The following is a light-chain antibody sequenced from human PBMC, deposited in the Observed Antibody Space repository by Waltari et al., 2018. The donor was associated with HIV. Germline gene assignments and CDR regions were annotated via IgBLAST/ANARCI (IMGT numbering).Light chain of an antibody. CDR1: SSDVGGYNY. J-gene: IGLJ2*01. V-gene: IGLV2-8*01. CDR2: EVS. CDR3: SSYAGSKNWV. Sequence: QSALTQPPSASGSPGQSVTISCTGTSSDVGGYNYVSWYQHHPSKSPKLMIYEVSKRPSGVADRFSCSKSGNTASLTDSAVQAEDGADYFCSSYAGSKNWVFGGGTKLTVL.